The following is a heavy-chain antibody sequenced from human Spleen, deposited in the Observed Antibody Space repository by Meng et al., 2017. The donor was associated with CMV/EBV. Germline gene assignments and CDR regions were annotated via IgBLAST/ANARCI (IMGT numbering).Heavy chain of an antibody. CDR3: ASDRIEFSSGRRWFDP. CDR1: GFTFSSHW. J-gene: IGHJ5*02. Sequence: GGSLRLSCTASGFTFSSHWMHWVRQAPGKGLVWVSRINIDGSSTDYADSVKGRFTISRDNAKNTLYLQMNSLRAEDTAVYYCASDRIEFSSGRRWFDPWGQGTLVTVSS. D-gene: IGHD6-19*01. V-gene: IGHV3-74*01. CDR2: INIDGSST.